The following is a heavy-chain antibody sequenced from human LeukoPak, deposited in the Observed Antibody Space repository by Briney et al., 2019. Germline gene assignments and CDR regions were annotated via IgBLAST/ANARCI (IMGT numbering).Heavy chain of an antibody. Sequence: GRSLRLSCAASGFTFTSYAMSWVRQAPGKGLEWVSSITGSGDSTYYADSVKGRFTISRDNSKNTLYLQMNSLRAEDTAVYHCARDGGSYLQPTDYWGQGTLVTASS. CDR3: ARDGGSYLQPTDY. V-gene: IGHV3-23*01. J-gene: IGHJ4*02. CDR2: ITGSGDST. CDR1: GFTFTSYA. D-gene: IGHD1-26*01.